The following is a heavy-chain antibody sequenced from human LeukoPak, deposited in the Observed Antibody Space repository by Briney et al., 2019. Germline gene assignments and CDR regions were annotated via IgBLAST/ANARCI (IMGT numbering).Heavy chain of an antibody. Sequence: GGSLRLSCAASGFTFSGSWMHWDRQAPGQGLVWVSRINTDGTTINYADSVKGRFTISRDNAKNTPYLQMHSLTAEDTAVYYCATAGNYRFDYWGQGILVTVSS. CDR3: ATAGNYRFDY. J-gene: IGHJ4*02. CDR2: INTDGTTI. V-gene: IGHV3-74*01. CDR1: GFTFSGSW. D-gene: IGHD5-24*01.